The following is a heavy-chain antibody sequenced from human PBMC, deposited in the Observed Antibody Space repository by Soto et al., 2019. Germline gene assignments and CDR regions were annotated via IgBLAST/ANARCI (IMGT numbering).Heavy chain of an antibody. V-gene: IGHV1-69*13. CDR2: IIPIFGTA. J-gene: IGHJ4*02. CDR1: GGTFSSYA. CDR3: ARRDPRDGYNKD. Sequence: ASVKVSCKASGGTFSSYAISWVRQAPGQGLEWMGGIIPIFGTANYAQKFQGRVTITADESTSTAYMELSSLRSEDTAVYYCARRDPRDGYNKDWGQGTLVTVSS. D-gene: IGHD5-12*01.